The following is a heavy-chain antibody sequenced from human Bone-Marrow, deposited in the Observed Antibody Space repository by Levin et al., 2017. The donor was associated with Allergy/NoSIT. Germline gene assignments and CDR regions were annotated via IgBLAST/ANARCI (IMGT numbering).Heavy chain of an antibody. D-gene: IGHD3-10*01. J-gene: IGHJ4*02. CDR1: GGSINSYY. V-gene: IGHV4-59*01. Sequence: KASETLSLTCTVSGGSINSYYWNWIRQPPGGGLEWIGYIYYSGSTNYNPSLKSRVAMSVDTSKNTFSLKLASVTAADTAVYYCARSDYYGSGTYYSHYFDSWGQGTLVTVSS. CDR3: ARSDYYGSGTYYSHYFDS. CDR2: IYYSGST.